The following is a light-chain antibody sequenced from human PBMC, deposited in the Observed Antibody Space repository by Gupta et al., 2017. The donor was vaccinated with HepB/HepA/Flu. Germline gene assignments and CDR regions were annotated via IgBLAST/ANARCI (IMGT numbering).Light chain of an antibody. CDR3: SSRDNSGNHWV. CDR2: GKN. J-gene: IGLJ3*02. V-gene: IGLV3-19*01. Sequence: RTFYASWYQQQPGPAPVLVIDGKNNRPSGIPHRFSGCTSGNTAFLTINGAHAEAEADYYCSSRDNSGNHWVFGGGTKLTVL. CDR1: RTFY.